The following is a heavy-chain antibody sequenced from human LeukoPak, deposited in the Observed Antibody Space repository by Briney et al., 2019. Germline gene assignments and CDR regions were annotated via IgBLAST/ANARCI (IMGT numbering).Heavy chain of an antibody. J-gene: IGHJ6*02. CDR3: ARGGYYDSSGYYDYYYYYGMDA. Sequence: AGSLRLSCAASGFTFSSYWMHWVRQAPGKGLVWVSRINSDGSSTSYAASVKGRFTTSRDNAKNTLYLQMNSLKAEDTAVYYCARGGYYDSSGYYDYYYYYGMDAWGQGTTVTVSS. CDR2: INSDGSST. D-gene: IGHD3-22*01. CDR1: GFTFSSYW. V-gene: IGHV3-74*01.